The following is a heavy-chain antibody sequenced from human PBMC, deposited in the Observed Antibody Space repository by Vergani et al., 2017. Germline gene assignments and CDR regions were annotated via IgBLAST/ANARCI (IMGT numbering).Heavy chain of an antibody. J-gene: IGHJ6*02. CDR3: AKDLYDFWSGYFEGHYYYYYGMDV. CDR2: IDPSDSYT. D-gene: IGHD3-3*01. CDR1: GYSFTSYW. Sequence: EVQLVQSGAEVKKPGESLRISCKGSGYSFTSYWISWVRQMPGKGLEWMGRIDPSDSYTNYSPSFQGHVTISADKSISTAYLQWSSLKASDTAMYYCAKDLYDFWSGYFEGHYYYYYGMDVWGQGTTVTVSS. V-gene: IGHV5-10-1*03.